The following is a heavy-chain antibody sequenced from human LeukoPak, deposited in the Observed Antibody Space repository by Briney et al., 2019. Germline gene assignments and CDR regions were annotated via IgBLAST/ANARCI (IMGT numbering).Heavy chain of an antibody. D-gene: IGHD1-1*01. CDR1: GGSISSYY. CDR3: ARSLILPTGRGNDLDY. Sequence: SETLSLTCTVSGGSISSYYWSWIRQPPGKGLEWIGYIYYSGSTNYNPSLKSRVTISVDTSKNQFSLKLRSVTAADTAVYYCARSLILPTGRGNDLDYWGQGTLVTVSS. CDR2: IYYSGST. J-gene: IGHJ4*02. V-gene: IGHV4-59*01.